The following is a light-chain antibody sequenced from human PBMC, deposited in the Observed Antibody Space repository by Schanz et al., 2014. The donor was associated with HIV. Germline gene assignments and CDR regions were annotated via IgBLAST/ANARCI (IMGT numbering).Light chain of an antibody. Sequence: QSALTQPASVSGSPGQSITISCTGTSADVGAYKSVSWYQQHPGKAPKLIIYDVNNRPSGVSNRFSGSKSGNTASLTISGLQAEDEAEYFCSSYTSSSTLDVVFGGGTKLTVL. CDR3: SSYTSSSTLDVV. V-gene: IGLV2-14*03. J-gene: IGLJ2*01. CDR2: DVN. CDR1: SADVGAYKS.